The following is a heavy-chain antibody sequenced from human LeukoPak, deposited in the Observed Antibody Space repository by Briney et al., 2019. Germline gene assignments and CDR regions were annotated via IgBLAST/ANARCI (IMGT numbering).Heavy chain of an antibody. CDR2: ISYDGSNT. J-gene: IGHJ4*02. CDR1: GFTFSSYG. Sequence: GGSLRLSCAASGFTFSSYGMHWVRQAPGKGLEWVAVISYDGSNTYYADSVKGRFTISRDNSKNTLYLQMNSLRAEDTAVYYCAKLGAAAGFGYWGQGTLVTVSS. V-gene: IGHV3-30*18. CDR3: AKLGAAAGFGY. D-gene: IGHD6-13*01.